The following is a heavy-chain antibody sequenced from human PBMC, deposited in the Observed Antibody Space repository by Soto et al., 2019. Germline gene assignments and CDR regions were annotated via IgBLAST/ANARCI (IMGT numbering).Heavy chain of an antibody. CDR1: GLIFSNHW. CDR2: IKQDGSDQ. Sequence: GSLRLSCEASGLIFSNHWMSWVRQAPGKGLEWVANIKQDGSDQYYVDSVKGRFTISRDNAKNSLYLQMSSLRAEDTAVYYCARDLPLVIAAAGDAFDIWGQGTMVTVSS. V-gene: IGHV3-7*01. CDR3: ARDLPLVIAAAGDAFDI. D-gene: IGHD6-13*01. J-gene: IGHJ3*02.